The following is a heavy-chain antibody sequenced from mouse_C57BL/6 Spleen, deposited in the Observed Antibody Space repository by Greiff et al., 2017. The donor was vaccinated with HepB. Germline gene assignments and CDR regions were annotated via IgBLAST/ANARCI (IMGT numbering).Heavy chain of an antibody. J-gene: IGHJ3*01. CDR2: INPNNGGT. CDR3: ARPYYSNSFAY. D-gene: IGHD2-5*01. V-gene: IGHV1-18*01. Sequence: EVQLQQSGPELVKPGASVKIPCKASGYTFTDYNMDWVKQSHGKSLEWIGDINPNNGGTIYNQKFKGKATLTVDNSSSPAYMELRSLTSEDTAVYYCARPYYSNSFAYWGQGTLVTVSA. CDR1: GYTFTDYN.